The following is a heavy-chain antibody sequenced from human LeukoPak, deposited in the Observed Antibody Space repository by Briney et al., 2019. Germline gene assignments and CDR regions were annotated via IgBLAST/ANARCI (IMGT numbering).Heavy chain of an antibody. Sequence: ASVKVSCKASGYTFTNYYMHWVRQAPGQGLEWMGIINPSGGSTSYAQKFQGRVTMTRDTSTSTVYMELSSLRSEDTAVYYCARVSSGLERWYYFDYWGQGTLVTVSS. V-gene: IGHV1-46*01. J-gene: IGHJ4*02. D-gene: IGHD6-19*01. CDR2: INPSGGST. CDR3: ARVSSGLERWYYFDY. CDR1: GYTFTNYY.